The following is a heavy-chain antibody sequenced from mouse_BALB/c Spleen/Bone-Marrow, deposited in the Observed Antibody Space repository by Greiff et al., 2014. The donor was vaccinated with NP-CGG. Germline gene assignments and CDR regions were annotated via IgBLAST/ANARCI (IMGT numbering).Heavy chain of an antibody. CDR1: GYAFSVYW. J-gene: IGHJ2*01. V-gene: IGHV1-80*01. CDR2: IYPGDGDT. CDR3: ARGGISVDY. Sequence: QVQLQQSGAELVRPGSSVKISCKASGYAFSVYWMNWVKQRPGQGLEWIGQIYPGDGDTNYNGKFKGRATLTADKSSITAYMQLSSLTSEDSAVYFCARGGISVDYWGQGTTLTVSS.